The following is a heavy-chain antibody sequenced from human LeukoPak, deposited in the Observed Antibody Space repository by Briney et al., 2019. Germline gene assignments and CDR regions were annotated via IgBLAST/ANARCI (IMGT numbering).Heavy chain of an antibody. CDR3: ARGQWLVHYFDY. D-gene: IGHD6-19*01. J-gene: IGHJ4*02. CDR2: ISSSSSYI. V-gene: IGHV3-21*01. Sequence: GGSLRLSCAASGFTFSSYSMNWVRQAPGKGLEWVSSISSSSSYIYYADSVKGRFTISRDNAKNSLYLQMNSLRAEDTAVYYCARGQWLVHYFDYWGQGTLVTVSS. CDR1: GFTFSSYS.